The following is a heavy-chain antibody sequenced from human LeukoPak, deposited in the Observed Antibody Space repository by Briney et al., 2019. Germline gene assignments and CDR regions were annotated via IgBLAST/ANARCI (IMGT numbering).Heavy chain of an antibody. CDR2: INPSGGST. D-gene: IGHD6-6*01. CDR1: GYTFTSYY. J-gene: IGHJ4*02. Sequence: ASVKVSCKASGYTFTSYYMHWVRQVPGQGLEWMGIINPSGGSTSYAQKFQGRVTMTRDMSTSTVYMELSSLRSEDTAVYYCARESIAARLPDWGQGTLVTVSS. CDR3: ARESIAARLPD. V-gene: IGHV1-46*01.